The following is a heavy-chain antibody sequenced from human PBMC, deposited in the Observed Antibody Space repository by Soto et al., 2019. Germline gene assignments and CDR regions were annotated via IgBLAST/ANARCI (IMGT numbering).Heavy chain of an antibody. CDR2: INFDGTTT. J-gene: IGHJ4*02. CDR3: ARGGIRQWLLDY. Sequence: EVQLVESGGGLVQPGGSLRLSCAASGFTFNSYWIHWVRQAPGKGLVWVSRINFDGTTTNYADSVKGRFTISRDNAKNTLYLQMNSLRDEDTAVYYCARGGIRQWLLDYWGQGSLVTVSS. D-gene: IGHD5-12*01. CDR1: GFTFNSYW. V-gene: IGHV3-74*01.